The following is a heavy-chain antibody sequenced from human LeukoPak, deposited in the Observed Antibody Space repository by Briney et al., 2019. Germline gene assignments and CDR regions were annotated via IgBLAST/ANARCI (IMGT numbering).Heavy chain of an antibody. J-gene: IGHJ4*02. V-gene: IGHV1-18*01. CDR1: GYAFTSYG. Sequence: GASVKVSCKASGYAFTSYGISWVRQAPGQGLEWMGWISAYNGNTNYAQKLQGRVTMTTDTSTSTAYMELRSLRSDDTAAYYCARVWSRIPDYWGQGTLVAVSS. CDR3: ARVWSRIPDY. CDR2: ISAYNGNT. D-gene: IGHD2/OR15-2a*01.